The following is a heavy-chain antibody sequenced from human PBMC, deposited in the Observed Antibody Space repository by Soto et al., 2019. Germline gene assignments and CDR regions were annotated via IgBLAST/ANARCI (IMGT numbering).Heavy chain of an antibody. V-gene: IGHV1-69*19. CDR2: ISPMFGAA. Sequence: QVQLVQSGAEMKKPGSSVKVSCQSSGGTFNTYAMNWVRQAPVQVTEWMGDISPMFGAANYAPKLQGSVTITADESTGTSYMQLSSLPSEDTALYFCAREVQVHTPAFVYWGQGTLVTGSS. J-gene: IGHJ4*02. CDR1: GGTFNTYA. CDR3: AREVQVHTPAFVY. D-gene: IGHD3-10*01.